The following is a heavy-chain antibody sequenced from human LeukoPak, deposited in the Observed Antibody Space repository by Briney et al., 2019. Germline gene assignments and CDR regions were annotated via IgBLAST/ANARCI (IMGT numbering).Heavy chain of an antibody. J-gene: IGHJ6*03. CDR1: GYTFTSYA. CDR2: INTNTGNP. Sequence: ASVKASCKASGYTFTSYAMNWVRQAPGQGLEWMGWINTNTGNPTYAQGFTGRFVFSLDTSVSTAYLQISSLKAEDTAVYYCARPAALYYYYYMDVWGKGTTVTVSS. CDR3: ARPAALYYYYYMDV. V-gene: IGHV7-4-1*02. D-gene: IGHD2-2*01.